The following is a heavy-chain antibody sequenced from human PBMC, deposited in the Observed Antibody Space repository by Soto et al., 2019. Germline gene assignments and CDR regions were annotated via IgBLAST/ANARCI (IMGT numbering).Heavy chain of an antibody. D-gene: IGHD6-13*01. J-gene: IGHJ1*01. V-gene: IGHV4-39*01. CDR3: ARPSEQQLVFQH. CDR1: GGSISSSSYY. Sequence: SETLSLTCTVSGGSISSSSYYLGWIRQPPGKGLEWIGSIYYSGSTYYNPSLKSRVTISVDTSKNQFSLKLSSVTAADTAVYYCARPSEQQLVFQHWGQGTLVTVSS. CDR2: IYYSGST.